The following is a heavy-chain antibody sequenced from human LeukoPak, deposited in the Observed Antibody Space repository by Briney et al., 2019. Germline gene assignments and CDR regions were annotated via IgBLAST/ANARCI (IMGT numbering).Heavy chain of an antibody. V-gene: IGHV3-23*01. Sequence: GGSLRLSCAASGFTFDDYAMHWVRQAPGKGLEWVSAISGSGGSTYYADSVRGRFTMSRDNSRNTLDLQMNGLRLEDTALYYCARDFGVGRYFDYCGQGTLVTVSS. CDR1: GFTFDDYA. CDR2: ISGSGGST. D-gene: IGHD3-10*01. CDR3: ARDFGVGRYFDY. J-gene: IGHJ4*02.